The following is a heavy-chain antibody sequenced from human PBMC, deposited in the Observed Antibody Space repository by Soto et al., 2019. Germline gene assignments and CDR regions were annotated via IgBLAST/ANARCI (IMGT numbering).Heavy chain of an antibody. CDR2: TYYRSKWYN. CDR3: ARLSVAGSRYYYYGMDV. J-gene: IGHJ6*02. D-gene: IGHD6-19*01. V-gene: IGHV6-1*01. Sequence: RSQTLSLTCAISGDSVSSNSAAWNWIRQSPSRGLEWLGRTYYRSKWYNDYAVSVKSRITINPDTSKNQFSLQLNSVTPEDTAVYYCARLSVAGSRYYYYGMDVWGQGTTVTVSS. CDR1: GDSVSSNSAA.